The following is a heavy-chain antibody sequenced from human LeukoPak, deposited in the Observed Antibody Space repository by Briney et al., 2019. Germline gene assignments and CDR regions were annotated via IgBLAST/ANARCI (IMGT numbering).Heavy chain of an antibody. CDR2: VKQDGSEK. CDR1: GFTFSSYG. J-gene: IGHJ4*02. V-gene: IGHV3-7*01. Sequence: GGSLRLSCAASGFTFSSYGMSWVRQAPGKGLEWVASVKQDGSEKYYVDSVKGRFTISRDNAKNSLYLQMNSLRAEDTAIYYCARAYYAYFDYWGQGTLVTVSS. CDR3: ARAYYAYFDY. D-gene: IGHD3-10*01.